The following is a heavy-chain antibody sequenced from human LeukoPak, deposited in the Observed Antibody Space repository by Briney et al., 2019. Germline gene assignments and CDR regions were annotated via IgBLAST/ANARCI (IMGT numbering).Heavy chain of an antibody. J-gene: IGHJ4*02. CDR1: GFTFSSYS. V-gene: IGHV3-21*01. CDR3: ARGIAAAAEPYFDY. Sequence: GGSLRLSCAASGFTFSSYSMNWVRQAPGKGLEWVSSISSSSSYIYYADSVKGRFTISRDNAKNSLYLQMNSLRAEGTAVYYCARGIAAAAEPYFDYWGQGTLVTVSS. CDR2: ISSSSSYI. D-gene: IGHD6-13*01.